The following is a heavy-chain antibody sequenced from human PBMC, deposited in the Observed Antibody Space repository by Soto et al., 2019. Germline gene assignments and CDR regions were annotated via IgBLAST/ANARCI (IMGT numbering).Heavy chain of an antibody. D-gene: IGHD3-22*01. V-gene: IGHV1-18*01. CDR2: VSTNDDRT. J-gene: IGHJ4*02. Sequence: QVQMVQSGPEVKMPGASVKVSCKTSGYTFTAYGLAWLRQAPGQRPEWLGGVSTNDDRTNYARKFQGRVTMTTDRSATTTDLELRSLGTDDTAVYYCARELNTESSAYFAFAFWGQGTLVTVSS. CDR1: GYTFTAYG. CDR3: ARELNTESSAYFAFAF.